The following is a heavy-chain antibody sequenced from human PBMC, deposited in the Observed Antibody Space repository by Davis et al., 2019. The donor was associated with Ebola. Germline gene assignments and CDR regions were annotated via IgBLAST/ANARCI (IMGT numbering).Heavy chain of an antibody. D-gene: IGHD6-13*01. CDR3: ARYRPSFSSSWPNNWFDP. CDR1: GGSISSSSYY. Sequence: MPSETLSLTCTVSGGSISSSSYYWGWIRQPPGKGLEWIGEIYHSGSTNYNPSLKSRVTISVDTSKNQFSLKLSSVTAADTAVYYCARYRPSFSSSWPNNWFDPWGQGTLATVSS. V-gene: IGHV4-39*07. CDR2: IYHSGST. J-gene: IGHJ5*02.